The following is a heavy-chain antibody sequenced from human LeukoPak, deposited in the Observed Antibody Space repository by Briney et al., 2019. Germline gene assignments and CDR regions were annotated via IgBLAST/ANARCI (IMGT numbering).Heavy chain of an antibody. CDR1: GYTFTGYY. V-gene: IGHV1-2*02. D-gene: IGHD5-12*01. J-gene: IGHJ4*02. CDR3: ASHVDIVATNPNYYFDY. CDR2: INPNSGGT. Sequence: ASVKVSCKASGYTFTGYYMHWVRQAPGQGLEWMGWINPNSGGTNYAQKFQGRVTMTRDTSITKAYMELSRLRSDDTAVYYCASHVDIVATNPNYYFDYWGQGTLVTVSS.